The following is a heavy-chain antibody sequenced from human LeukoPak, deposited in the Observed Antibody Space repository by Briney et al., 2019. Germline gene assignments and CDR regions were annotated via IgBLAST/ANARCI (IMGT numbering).Heavy chain of an antibody. Sequence: GASVKVSCKTSGYTFTGYEINWVRQAPGQGLEWMGWMKSNSGDTHFAQKFQGRVTMTRNTSISTAFMELSSLRSEDTAVYYCARGEYSSSWNHFDYWGQGSLVTVSS. CDR2: MKSNSGDT. V-gene: IGHV1-8*01. J-gene: IGHJ4*02. D-gene: IGHD6-13*01. CDR1: GYTFTGYE. CDR3: ARGEYSSSWNHFDY.